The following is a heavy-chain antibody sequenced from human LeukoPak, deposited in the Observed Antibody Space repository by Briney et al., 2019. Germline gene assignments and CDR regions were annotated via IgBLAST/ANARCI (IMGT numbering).Heavy chain of an antibody. V-gene: IGHV3-30*04. J-gene: IGHJ4*02. CDR3: ASLASAEVVTPPDY. D-gene: IGHD4-23*01. CDR2: ISYDGSNK. Sequence: GGSLRLSCAASGFTFSSYAMHWVRQAPGKGLEWVAVISYDGSNKYYADSVKGRFTISRDNSKNTLYLQMNSLRAEDTAVYYCASLASAEVVTPPDYWGQGTLVTVSS. CDR1: GFTFSSYA.